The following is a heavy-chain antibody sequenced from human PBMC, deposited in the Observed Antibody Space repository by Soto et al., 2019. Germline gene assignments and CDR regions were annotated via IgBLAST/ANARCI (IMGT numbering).Heavy chain of an antibody. D-gene: IGHD4-17*01. Sequence: SETLSLTCTVSGGSISSGNYYWSWIRQPPGKGLEWIGFISYSGTTHYSASLRSRVSISVDTSMNQFSLDLSSVTAADTAVYYCATMGTPVTGLYYFDYWGQGTLVTVSS. CDR1: GGSISSGNYY. J-gene: IGHJ4*02. CDR2: ISYSGTT. CDR3: ATMGTPVTGLYYFDY. V-gene: IGHV4-30-4*01.